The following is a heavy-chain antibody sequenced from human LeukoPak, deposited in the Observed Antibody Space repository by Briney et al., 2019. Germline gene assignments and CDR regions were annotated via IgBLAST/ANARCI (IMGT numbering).Heavy chain of an antibody. J-gene: IGHJ4*02. CDR2: ISWDGGST. CDR3: AKDDDSSGYYPEY. CDR1: GFTFDDYA. Sequence: GGSLRLSCAAFGFTFDDYAMHWVRQAPGKGLEWVSLISWDGGSTYYADSVKGRFTISRDNSKNSLYLQMNSLRAEDTALYYCAKDDDSSGYYPEYWGQGTLVTVSS. D-gene: IGHD3-22*01. V-gene: IGHV3-43D*03.